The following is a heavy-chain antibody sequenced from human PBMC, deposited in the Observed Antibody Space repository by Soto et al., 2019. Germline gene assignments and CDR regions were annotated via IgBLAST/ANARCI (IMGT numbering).Heavy chain of an antibody. CDR2: IYPGDSDT. D-gene: IGHD5-18*01. V-gene: IGHV5-51*01. J-gene: IGHJ4*02. CDR1: GKSFTTYW. CDR3: ARQGYTYGYDY. Sequence: PGVSLKISCQGSGKSFTTYWIACVRQMPGKGLEWMGIIYPGDSDTRYSPSFQGQVTISADKSISTAYLQWSSLKASDTAMYFCARQGYTYGYDYWGQGTQVTVSS.